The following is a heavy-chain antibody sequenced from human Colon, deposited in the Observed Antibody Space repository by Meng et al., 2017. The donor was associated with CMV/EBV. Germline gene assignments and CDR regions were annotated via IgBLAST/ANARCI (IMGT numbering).Heavy chain of an antibody. CDR1: GFTFSRYG. CDR2: ISSSGSSL. Sequence: GGSLRLSCEASGFTFSRYGMSWVRQAPGKGLEWLSYISSSGSSLYYADSVRGRFTISRDSAKNSLYLQMNSLRAEDTAVYFCARYNYDSSAYHAYYFHSWGQGTLVTVSS. V-gene: IGHV3-48*03. J-gene: IGHJ4*02. D-gene: IGHD3-22*01. CDR3: ARYNYDSSAYHAYYFHS.